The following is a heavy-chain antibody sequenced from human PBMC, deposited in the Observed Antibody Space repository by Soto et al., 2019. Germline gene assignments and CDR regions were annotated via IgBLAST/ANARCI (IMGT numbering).Heavy chain of an antibody. V-gene: IGHV3-74*01. CDR1: GVTFGSYW. Sequence: EVQLVESGGGLVQPGGSLRVSCAASGVTFGSYWMNWVRQAQGKGLVWVSRIDSDGSSTTYADSVKGRFTTSRDNAKNTLYLQMSSLRVEDTAVYYCARGRPYGMDVWGQGTTVTVSS. CDR3: ARGRPYGMDV. CDR2: IDSDGSST. J-gene: IGHJ6*02.